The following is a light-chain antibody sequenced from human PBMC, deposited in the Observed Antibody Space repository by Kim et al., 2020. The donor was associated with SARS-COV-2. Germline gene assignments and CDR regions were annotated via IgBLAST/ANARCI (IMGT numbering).Light chain of an antibody. CDR1: SSDVGGYNY. V-gene: IGLV2-11*01. CDR3: CSYAGSYTVV. CDR2: DVS. J-gene: IGLJ2*01. Sequence: HSVTISCTGTSSDVGGYNYVSWYQQHPGKAPKLMIYDVSKRPSGVPDRFSGSKSGNTASLTISGLQAEDEADYYCCSYAGSYTVVFGGGTQLTVL.